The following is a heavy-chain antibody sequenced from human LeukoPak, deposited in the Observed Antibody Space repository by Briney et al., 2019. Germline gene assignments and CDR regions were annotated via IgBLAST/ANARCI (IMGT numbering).Heavy chain of an antibody. D-gene: IGHD6-13*01. CDR2: ISSSSSTI. CDR3: AKDHGGIAI. Sequence: GVSLRLLCAASGFTFSIYSMMWVPHAPAKGREWVSYISSSSSTIYYADCLKGRFTIPRDNSNNKLYLQMNSLRAEDTAVYYSAKDHGGIAIWGPGTMVTVSS. J-gene: IGHJ3*02. CDR1: GFTFSIYS. V-gene: IGHV3-48*01.